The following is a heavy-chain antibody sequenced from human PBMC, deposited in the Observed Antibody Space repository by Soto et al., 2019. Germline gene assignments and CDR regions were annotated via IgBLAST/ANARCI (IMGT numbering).Heavy chain of an antibody. D-gene: IGHD3-22*01. J-gene: IGHJ4*02. CDR2: ISYGGGTT. CDR3: AKNPGYYYDSTGYHFDY. Sequence: GGSLRLSCAASEFTFCNYAMSWVRQAPGKGLEWVSAISYGGGTTYYADSVKGRFTISRDNSKNTLYLQMNSLRAEDTAVYYCAKNPGYYYDSTGYHFDYWGQGTLVTAPQ. V-gene: IGHV3-23*01. CDR1: EFTFCNYA.